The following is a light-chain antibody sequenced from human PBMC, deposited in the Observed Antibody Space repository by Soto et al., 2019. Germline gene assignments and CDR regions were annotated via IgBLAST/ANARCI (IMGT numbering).Light chain of an antibody. V-gene: IGLV3-21*04. CDR3: QVWDSSSERVV. CDR1: NIGSKS. CDR2: YDS. J-gene: IGLJ2*01. Sequence: SYELTQPPSVSVAPGKTARITCGGNNIGSKSVHRYQQKPGQAPVLVIYYDSDRPSGIPERFSGSNSGNTATLTISRVEAGDEADYYCQVWDSSSERVVFGGGTKLTVL.